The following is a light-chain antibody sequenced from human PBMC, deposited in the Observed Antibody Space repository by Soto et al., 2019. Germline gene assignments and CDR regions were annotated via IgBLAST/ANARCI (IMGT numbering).Light chain of an antibody. V-gene: IGKV3-20*01. J-gene: IGKJ5*01. CDR1: QSVSSNY. CDR3: QQYGSPIT. CDR2: GAS. Sequence: EIVLTQSPGTLSLSPGERATLSCRASQSVSSNYLAWYQQKPGQAPRLLIYGASSRATGIPDRFSGSGSGTDVTLTISRLEPEDFAVYYCQQYGSPITFGQGTRLEIK.